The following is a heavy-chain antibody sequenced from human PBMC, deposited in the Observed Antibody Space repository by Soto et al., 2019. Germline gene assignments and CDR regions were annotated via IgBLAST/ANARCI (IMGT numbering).Heavy chain of an antibody. J-gene: IGHJ4*02. Sequence: QVQLVESGGGVVQPGRSLRLSCAASGFTFSSYGMHWVRQAPGKGLEWVAVISYDGSNKYYADSVKGRFTISRDNSKNTLYLQMNSLRAEDTAVYYCAKSYDGVPTWDWGQGTLVTVSS. CDR1: GFTFSSYG. D-gene: IGHD5-12*01. CDR3: AKSYDGVPTWD. V-gene: IGHV3-30*18. CDR2: ISYDGSNK.